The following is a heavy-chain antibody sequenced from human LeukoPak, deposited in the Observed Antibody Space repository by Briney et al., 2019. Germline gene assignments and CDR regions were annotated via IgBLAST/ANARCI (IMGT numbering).Heavy chain of an antibody. CDR3: ARHPMGEHFDY. CDR1: GYSFTSYW. Sequence: GGSLKISCKGSGYSFTSYWVSWVRHMPGKGLEGRGRIDPSDAYTNYSPSFQGHVTVSADKDLSAAYLQCSRLQAEETAMYYWARHPMGEHFDYWLQGTLVSVPS. CDR2: IDPSDAYT. J-gene: IGHJ4*02. V-gene: IGHV5-10-1*01.